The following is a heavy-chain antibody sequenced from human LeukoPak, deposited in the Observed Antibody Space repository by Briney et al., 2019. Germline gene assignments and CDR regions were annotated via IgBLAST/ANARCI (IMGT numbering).Heavy chain of an antibody. D-gene: IGHD1-14*01. CDR2: IYFSGST. CDR3: VRHEPGWRGAFDI. V-gene: IGHV4-59*08. CDR1: RGSIIGYY. Sequence: HSGTLSLTCTVSRGSIIGYYWSWVRQPPGKGLEWIGYIYFSGSTDSNPSLKSRVTISVDTSKNQFSLKLSSVTAADTAVYHCVRHEPGWRGAFDIWGQGTMVTVST. J-gene: IGHJ3*02.